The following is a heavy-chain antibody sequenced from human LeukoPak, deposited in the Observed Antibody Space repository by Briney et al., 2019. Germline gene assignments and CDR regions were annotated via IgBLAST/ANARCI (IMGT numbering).Heavy chain of an antibody. CDR3: ARDWRYCSGGTCYYYYGMDV. CDR2: MDRDGSEK. CDR1: GFTFSSYW. Sequence: PGGSLRLSCAASGFTFSSYWMSWVRQAPGKGLEWVANMDRDGSEKYYMNSVKGRFTISRDNGDNSLYLRMNSLRADDTAVYYCARDWRYCSGGTCYYYYGMDVWGQGTTVTVSS. J-gene: IGHJ6*02. D-gene: IGHD2-15*01. V-gene: IGHV3-7*03.